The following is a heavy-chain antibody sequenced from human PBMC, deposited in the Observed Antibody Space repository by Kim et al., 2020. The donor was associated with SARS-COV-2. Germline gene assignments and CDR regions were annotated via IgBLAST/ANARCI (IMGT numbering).Heavy chain of an antibody. J-gene: IGHJ4*02. D-gene: IGHD3-10*01. CDR3: ARDLFYGSGLYYFDY. V-gene: IGHV1-18*01. Sequence: QKRQGRVTMTTDTSTSTAYMELRSLRSDDTAVYYCARDLFYGSGLYYFDYWGQGTLVTVSS.